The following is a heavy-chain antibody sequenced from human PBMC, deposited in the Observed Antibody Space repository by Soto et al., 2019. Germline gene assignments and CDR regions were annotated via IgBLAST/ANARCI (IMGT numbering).Heavy chain of an antibody. CDR1: GYSFTSYW. CDR2: IDPSDSYT. V-gene: IGHV5-10-1*01. Sequence: PGESLKISCKGSGYSFTSYWISWVRQMPGKGLEWMGRIDPSDSYTNYSPSFQGHVTISADKSISTAYLQWSSLKASDTAMYYCARHLGYSGYEEGFDPWGQGTLVTVSS. D-gene: IGHD5-12*01. CDR3: ARHLGYSGYEEGFDP. J-gene: IGHJ5*02.